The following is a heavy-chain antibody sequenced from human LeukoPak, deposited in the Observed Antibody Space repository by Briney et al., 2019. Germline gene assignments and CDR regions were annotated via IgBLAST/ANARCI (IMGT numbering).Heavy chain of an antibody. D-gene: IGHD3-10*02. Sequence: GGSLRLSCAASGFTFNNYPMTWVRQAPGKGLEWVSSLSIYGDITYYADSVKGRFTISRDNSKNTLFLEINSLRVEDTAVYYCARGMFGVVHDYWGQGTLATVSS. V-gene: IGHV3-23*01. CDR1: GFTFNNYP. J-gene: IGHJ4*02. CDR2: LSIYGDIT. CDR3: ARGMFGVVHDY.